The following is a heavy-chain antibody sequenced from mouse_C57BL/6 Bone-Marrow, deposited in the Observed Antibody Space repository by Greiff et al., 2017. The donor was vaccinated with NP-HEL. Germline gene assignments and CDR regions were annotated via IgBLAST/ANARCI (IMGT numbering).Heavy chain of an antibody. CDR3: TTLLGLNYFDY. D-gene: IGHD2-12*01. J-gene: IGHJ2*01. Sequence: VQLQQSGAELVRPGASVKLSCTASGFNIKDDYMHWVKQRPEQGLEWIGWIDPENGDTEDASKFQGKATITADTSSNTAYLQLSSLTSEDTAVYYCTTLLGLNYFDYWGQGTTLTVSS. CDR2: IDPENGDT. CDR1: GFNIKDDY. V-gene: IGHV14-4*01.